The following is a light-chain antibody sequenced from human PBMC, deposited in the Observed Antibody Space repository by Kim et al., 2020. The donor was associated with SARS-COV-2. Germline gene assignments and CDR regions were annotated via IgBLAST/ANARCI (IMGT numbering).Light chain of an antibody. CDR1: QDISNY. CDR3: QQYKSAPHT. J-gene: IGKJ2*01. Sequence: SASVGDRVTITCRARQDISNYLAWYQQKPGKAPKLLIYAGSALESGVPSQFSGSGSGTDFTLTISSLQPEDVATYYCQQYKSAPHTFGQGTKLEI. V-gene: IGKV1-27*01. CDR2: AGS.